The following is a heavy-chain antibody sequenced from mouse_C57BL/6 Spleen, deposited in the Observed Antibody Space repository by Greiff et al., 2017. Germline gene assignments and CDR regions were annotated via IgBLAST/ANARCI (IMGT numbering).Heavy chain of an antibody. CDR3: TRGDYDYFDY. CDR1: GFTFSDAW. Sequence: EVQLQESGGGLVQPGGSMKLSCAASGFTFSDAWMDWVRQSPEKGLEWVAEIRNKANNHATYYAESVTGRFTISRDDSKRSVYLQMNSLRAEDTGIYYFTRGDYDYFDYWGQGTTLTVSS. CDR2: IRNKANNHAT. V-gene: IGHV6-6*01. J-gene: IGHJ2*01. D-gene: IGHD2-4*01.